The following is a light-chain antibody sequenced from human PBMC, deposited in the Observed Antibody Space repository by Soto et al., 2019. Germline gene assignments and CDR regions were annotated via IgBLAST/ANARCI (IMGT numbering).Light chain of an antibody. Sequence: SDSPAALSVTPVERATLSCMASESVGRQLAWYHQKPGKAPKLLIYGASGRATSIPSRFSGSGSGTEFTLTISGLQSEDFAVYYCLHYNKRPRWKFGQGTKVDIK. CDR1: ESVGRQ. CDR3: LHYNKRPRWK. V-gene: IGKV3-15*01. CDR2: GAS. J-gene: IGKJ1*01.